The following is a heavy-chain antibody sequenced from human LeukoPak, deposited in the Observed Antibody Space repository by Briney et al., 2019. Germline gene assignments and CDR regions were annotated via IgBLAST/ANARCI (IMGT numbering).Heavy chain of an antibody. V-gene: IGHV1-18*01. J-gene: IGHJ5*02. CDR3: ARGGYCSSTSCYPQMGWFDP. CDR1: GYTFTNYG. D-gene: IGHD2-2*01. CDR2: ISAYNGNT. Sequence: ASVKVSCKASGYTFTNYGISWVRQAPGQGLEWMGWISAYNGNTNFAQKLQDRVTMTTDTSTSTAYMELRSLRSDDTAVYYCARGGYCSSTSCYPQMGWFDPWGQGTLVTVSS.